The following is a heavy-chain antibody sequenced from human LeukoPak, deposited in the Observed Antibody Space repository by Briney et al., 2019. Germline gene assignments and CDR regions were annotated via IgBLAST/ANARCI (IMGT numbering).Heavy chain of an antibody. CDR3: AKGSHYYDSSLLGY. V-gene: IGHV3-23*01. D-gene: IGHD3-22*01. CDR1: GFTFSSYA. Sequence: GGSLRLSCAASGFTFSSYAMSWVRQAPGKGLEWVSAISGSGGSTYYADSVKGRFTISRDNSKNTLYLQMNSLRAEDTAVYYCAKGSHYYDSSLLGYWGQGTLVTVSS. CDR2: ISGSGGST. J-gene: IGHJ4*02.